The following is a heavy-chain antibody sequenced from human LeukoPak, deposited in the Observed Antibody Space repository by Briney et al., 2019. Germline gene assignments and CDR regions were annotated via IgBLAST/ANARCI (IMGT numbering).Heavy chain of an antibody. CDR3: ARDGDSSGYYAYYFDY. J-gene: IGHJ4*02. D-gene: IGHD3-22*01. Sequence: GRSLGLSCAASGFTFSSYAMHWVRQAPGKGLEWVAVISYDGSNKYYADSVKGRFTISRDNSKNTLYLQMNSLRAEDTAVYYCARDGDSSGYYAYYFDYWGQGTLVTVSS. CDR2: ISYDGSNK. V-gene: IGHV3-30*04. CDR1: GFTFSSYA.